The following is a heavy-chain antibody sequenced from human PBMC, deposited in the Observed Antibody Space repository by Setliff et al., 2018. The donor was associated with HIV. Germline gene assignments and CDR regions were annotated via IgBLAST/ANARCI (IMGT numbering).Heavy chain of an antibody. Sequence: SATLSLTCTVSGDSISTDYWTWIRQPPGKGLEWIGYIYNSASTSYNPSLKSRVTISVDTSKNQFSLKLSSVTAADTAVYYCARHSPSDYWGQGTQVTVSS. J-gene: IGHJ4*02. CDR2: IYNSAST. CDR3: ARHSPSDY. CDR1: GDSISTDY. V-gene: IGHV4-59*08.